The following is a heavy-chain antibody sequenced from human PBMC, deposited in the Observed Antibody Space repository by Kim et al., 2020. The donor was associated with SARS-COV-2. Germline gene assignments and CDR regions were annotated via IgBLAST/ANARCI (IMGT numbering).Heavy chain of an antibody. J-gene: IGHJ4*02. Sequence: GGSLRLSCIVSGFSFSDSWMYWVRQAPGKGLEWVANINQYGTVTHYVDSVKGRFTISRDNAKNSVYLQMNTLRADDTAVYFCARGYGNEATFDFWGQGSLVTVSS. CDR3: ARGYGNEATFDF. V-gene: IGHV3-7*03. CDR1: GFSFSDSW. CDR2: INQYGTVT. D-gene: IGHD3-10*01.